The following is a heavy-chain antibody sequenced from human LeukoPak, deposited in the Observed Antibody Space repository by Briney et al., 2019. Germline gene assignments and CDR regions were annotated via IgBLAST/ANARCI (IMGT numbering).Heavy chain of an antibody. J-gene: IGHJ3*02. Sequence: ASVKVSCKASGYTFTSNDINWVRRATGQGLEWMGWMNPNSGNTGYAQKFQGRVTITRDTSISTAYMELSSLRSEDTAVYYCARDERAAFDIWGQGTMVTVSS. CDR1: GYTFTSND. CDR3: ARDERAAFDI. CDR2: MNPNSGNT. V-gene: IGHV1-8*01.